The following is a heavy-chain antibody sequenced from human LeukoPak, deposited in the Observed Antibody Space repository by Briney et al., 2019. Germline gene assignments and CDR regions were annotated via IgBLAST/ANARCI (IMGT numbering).Heavy chain of an antibody. V-gene: IGHV3-7*01. CDR1: GFSFSSYW. CDR2: IKQDGSEK. D-gene: IGHD7-27*01. Sequence: GGTLRLSCAASGFSFSSYWMSWVRQAPGKGREWVANIKQDGSEKYYVDSVKGRFTISRDNAKYSLYLQMDSLRAEDTAVYYCARDKRTGDSYFDSWGQGTLVTVSS. J-gene: IGHJ4*02. CDR3: ARDKRTGDSYFDS.